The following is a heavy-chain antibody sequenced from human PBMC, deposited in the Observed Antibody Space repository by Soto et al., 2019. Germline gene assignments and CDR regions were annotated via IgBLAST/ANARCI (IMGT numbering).Heavy chain of an antibody. D-gene: IGHD1-26*01. CDR2: LIPIFGTA. Sequence: QVQLVQSGAEVKKPGSSVKVSCKASGGTFSSYSINWVRQDPGQGLEWMGELIPIFGTANYAQKFQGRVTITADESTSTHYMELSSLRSEDTAVYYCARDGGRHSGGIDYWGQGTLVTVSS. V-gene: IGHV1-69*01. CDR1: GGTFSSYS. CDR3: ARDGGRHSGGIDY. J-gene: IGHJ4*02.